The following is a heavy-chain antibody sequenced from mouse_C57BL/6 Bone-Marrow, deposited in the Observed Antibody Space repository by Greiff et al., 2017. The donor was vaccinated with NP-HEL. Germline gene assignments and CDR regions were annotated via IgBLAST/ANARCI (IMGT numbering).Heavy chain of an antibody. CDR1: GYTFTSYT. Sequence: QVQLQQSGAELARPGASVKMSCKASGYTFTSYTMHWVKQRPGQGLEWIGYINPSSGYTKYNQKFKDKATLTADKSSSTAYMQLSSLTSEDSAVYYWARKERGPYYFAMDYWGQGTSVTVSS. CDR3: ARKERGPYYFAMDY. CDR2: INPSSGYT. J-gene: IGHJ4*01. V-gene: IGHV1-4*01.